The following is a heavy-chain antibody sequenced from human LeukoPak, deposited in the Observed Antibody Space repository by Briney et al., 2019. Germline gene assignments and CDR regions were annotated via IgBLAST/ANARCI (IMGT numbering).Heavy chain of an antibody. Sequence: ASVKVSCKASGYTFTSYDINWVRQATGQGLEWMGWMNPNSGNTGYAQKFQGRVTMTRNNSISTAYMELSSLRSEDTAVYYCARGSHLGNYGFNWFDPWGQGTLVTVSS. CDR3: ARGSHLGNYGFNWFDP. V-gene: IGHV1-8*01. CDR2: MNPNSGNT. J-gene: IGHJ5*02. D-gene: IGHD4-17*01. CDR1: GYTFTSYD.